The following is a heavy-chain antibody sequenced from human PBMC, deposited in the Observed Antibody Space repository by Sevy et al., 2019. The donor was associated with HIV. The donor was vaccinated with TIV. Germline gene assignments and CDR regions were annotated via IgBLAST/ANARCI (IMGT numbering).Heavy chain of an antibody. V-gene: IGHV3-21*01. CDR3: ARVAADDPDFYYYGMDV. CDR1: GFTFSSYA. CDR2: ISSSSSHI. D-gene: IGHD6-13*01. J-gene: IGHJ6*02. Sequence: GGSLRLSCAASGFTFSSYAMNWVRQAPGKGLEWVSSISSSSSHIYAADSLKGRFTIPRDKAKNSLFLQMNSLRAEDTAIYYCARVAADDPDFYYYGMDVWGQGTMVTVSS.